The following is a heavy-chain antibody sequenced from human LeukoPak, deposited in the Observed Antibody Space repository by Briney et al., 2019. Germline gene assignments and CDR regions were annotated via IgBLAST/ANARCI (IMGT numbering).Heavy chain of an antibody. CDR2: ISYDGSKK. V-gene: IGHV3-30-3*01. D-gene: IGHD6-19*01. CDR1: GFTFSSYA. Sequence: PGGSLRLSCAASGFTFSSYAMDWVRQAPGKGLEWVAVISYDGSKKYYADSVKGRFTISRDNSKNTLYLQMNSLRAEDTAVYYCARGTVAGTDWGQGTLVTVSS. J-gene: IGHJ4*02. CDR3: ARGTVAGTD.